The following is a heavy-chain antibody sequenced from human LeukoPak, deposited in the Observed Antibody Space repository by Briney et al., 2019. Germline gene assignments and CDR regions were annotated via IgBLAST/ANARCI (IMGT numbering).Heavy chain of an antibody. J-gene: IGHJ4*02. Sequence: KSGGSLRLSCAASGFTFSDFYMSWIRQAPGKGLEWVSYISRSGGAIDYADSVKGRFTISRDNARNSLYLQMNSLRAEDTAVYYCAGYSDHFDYWGQGTLVTVSS. CDR2: ISRSGGAI. D-gene: IGHD5-18*01. V-gene: IGHV3-11*04. CDR1: GFTFSDFY. CDR3: AGYSDHFDY.